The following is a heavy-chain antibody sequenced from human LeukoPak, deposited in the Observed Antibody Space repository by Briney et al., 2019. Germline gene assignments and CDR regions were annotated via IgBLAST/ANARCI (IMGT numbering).Heavy chain of an antibody. CDR1: GYTFTSYY. D-gene: IGHD4-17*01. J-gene: IGHJ4*02. Sequence: ASVKVSCKASGYTFTSYYMHWVRQAPGQGLEWMGIINPSGGSTSYAQKFQGRVTMTRDTSTSTVYMVLSSLRSEDTAVYYCARDRMTTVTSAQFDYWGQGTLVTVSS. CDR2: INPSGGST. V-gene: IGHV1-46*01. CDR3: ARDRMTTVTSAQFDY.